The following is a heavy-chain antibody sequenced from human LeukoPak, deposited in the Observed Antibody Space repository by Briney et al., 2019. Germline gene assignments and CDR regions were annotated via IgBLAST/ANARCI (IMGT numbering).Heavy chain of an antibody. CDR3: AKEDRAYSSGWYFDY. Sequence: GGSLRLSCAASGFTFSSYDMHWVRQAPGKGLEWVAFIRYDGSNTYYADSVKGRFTISRDNSKNTLYLQMNSLRAEDTAVYYCAKEDRAYSSGWYFDYWGQGTLVTVSS. CDR1: GFTFSSYD. D-gene: IGHD6-19*01. V-gene: IGHV3-30*02. CDR2: IRYDGSNT. J-gene: IGHJ4*02.